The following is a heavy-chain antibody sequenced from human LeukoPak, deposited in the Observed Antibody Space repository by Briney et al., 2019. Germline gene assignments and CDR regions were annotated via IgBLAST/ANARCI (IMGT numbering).Heavy chain of an antibody. V-gene: IGHV3-7*03. D-gene: IGHD1-26*01. CDR2: IKQDGSEK. Sequence: AGRSLRLSCAASGFTFSSYWMSWVRQAPGKGLKWVANIKQDGSEKYYVDSVKGRFTISRDNAKNSLYLQMNSLRAEDTAVYYCARDKWELLSWFDPWGQGTLVTVSS. CDR1: GFTFSSYW. CDR3: ARDKWELLSWFDP. J-gene: IGHJ5*02.